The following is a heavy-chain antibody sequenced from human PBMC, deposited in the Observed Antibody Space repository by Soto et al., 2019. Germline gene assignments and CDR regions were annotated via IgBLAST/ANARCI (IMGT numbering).Heavy chain of an antibody. CDR1: GGSFSGYY. J-gene: IGHJ4*02. Sequence: PSETLSLTCAVYGGSFSGYYWSWIRQPPGKGLEWIGEINHSGSTNYNPSLKSRVTISVDTSKNQFSLKLSSVTAADTAVYYCAARKSSGWSFYYFDYWGQGTLVTVSS. V-gene: IGHV4-34*01. CDR2: INHSGST. D-gene: IGHD6-19*01. CDR3: AARKSSGWSFYYFDY.